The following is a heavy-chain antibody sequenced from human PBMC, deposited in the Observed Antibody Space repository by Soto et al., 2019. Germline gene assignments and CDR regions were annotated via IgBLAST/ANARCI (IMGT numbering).Heavy chain of an antibody. CDR3: ARARAHIRRDYYDSSGYWSGYYYYGMDV. D-gene: IGHD3-22*01. CDR2: IIPIFGTA. J-gene: IGHJ6*02. Sequence: QVQLVQSGAEVKKPGSSVKVSCKASGGTFSSYAISWVRQAPGQGLEWMGGIIPIFGTANYAQKFQGRVTITADESTSTAYMELSSMRSEDKAVYYCARARAHIRRDYYDSSGYWSGYYYYGMDVWGQGTTVTVSS. CDR1: GGTFSSYA. V-gene: IGHV1-69*01.